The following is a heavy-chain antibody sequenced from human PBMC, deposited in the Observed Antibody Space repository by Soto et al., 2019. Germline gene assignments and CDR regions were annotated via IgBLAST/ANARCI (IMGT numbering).Heavy chain of an antibody. CDR1: GGSINSYY. V-gene: IGHV4-59*01. J-gene: IGHJ6*02. Sequence: SETLSLTCTVSGGSINSYYWSWIRQPPGKGLEWIGYIYYSGSTNYNPSLKSRVTISVDTSQNQFSLELSSVTAADTAVYYCAKSRQQLVTYYGMDVWGQGTTVTVSS. CDR2: IYYSGST. CDR3: AKSRQQLVTYYGMDV. D-gene: IGHD6-13*01.